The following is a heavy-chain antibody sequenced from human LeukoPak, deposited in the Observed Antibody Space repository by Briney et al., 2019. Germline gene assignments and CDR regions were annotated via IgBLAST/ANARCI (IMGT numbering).Heavy chain of an antibody. V-gene: IGHV4-34*01. Sequence: SETLSLTCAVYGGSFSGYYWSWIRQPPGKGLEWIWEINHSGTTTNNPSLKSRVTISVDTTKNHISLKLSSVTAADTAVYYCARRKGPRGCSTGCPRTYTWFDPRGHGTLVTVSS. CDR2: INHSGTT. CDR1: GGSFSGYY. J-gene: IGHJ5*02. CDR3: ARRKGPRGCSTGCPRTYTWFDP. D-gene: IGHD2-2*01.